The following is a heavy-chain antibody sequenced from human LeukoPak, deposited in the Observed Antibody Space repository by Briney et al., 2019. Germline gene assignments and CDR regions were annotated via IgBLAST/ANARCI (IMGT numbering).Heavy chain of an antibody. CDR2: ISSSSSYI. Sequence: PGGSLRLSCAASGFTFSSYSMSWVRQAPEKGLEWVSSISSSSSYIYYADSVKGRFTISRDNSKNSLYLQMNSLRAEDTAVYYCARPTGKRIQPSDAFDIWGQGTMVTVSS. D-gene: IGHD5-18*01. CDR1: GFTFSSYS. CDR3: ARPTGKRIQPSDAFDI. V-gene: IGHV3-21*01. J-gene: IGHJ3*02.